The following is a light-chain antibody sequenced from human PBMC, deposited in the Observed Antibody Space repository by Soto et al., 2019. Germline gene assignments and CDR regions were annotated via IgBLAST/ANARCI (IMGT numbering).Light chain of an antibody. CDR3: RSNAGNVEV. V-gene: IGLV2-11*01. Sequence: QSVLTQPPSVSGSPGQSVTISCTGTSSDVGGYNYVAWYQQHPGKAPKIMIYDVTERPSGVPDRFSGSKSGNTASLTISGLQAEDEADYYCRSNAGNVEVFGTGTKVTVL. CDR2: DVT. J-gene: IGLJ1*01. CDR1: SSDVGGYNY.